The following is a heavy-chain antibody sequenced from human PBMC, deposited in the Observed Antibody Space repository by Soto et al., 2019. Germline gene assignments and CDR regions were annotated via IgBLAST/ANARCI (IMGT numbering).Heavy chain of an antibody. Sequence: GGSLRLSCAASGFTFSKYWMHWVRQAPGKGLEWVSSISSSSSYIYYADSVKGRFTISRDNAKNSLYLQMNSLRAEDTAVYYCARDYYYDSSGYYAGFDYWGQGTLVTVSS. V-gene: IGHV3-21*01. CDR1: GFTFSKYW. CDR3: ARDYYYDSSGYYAGFDY. D-gene: IGHD3-22*01. CDR2: ISSSSSYI. J-gene: IGHJ4*02.